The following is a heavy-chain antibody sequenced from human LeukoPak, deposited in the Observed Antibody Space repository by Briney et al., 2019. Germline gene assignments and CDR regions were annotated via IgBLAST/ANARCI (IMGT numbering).Heavy chain of an antibody. CDR3: ARAYDSGGYPSDY. D-gene: IGHD3-22*01. J-gene: IGHJ4*02. CDR2: ISPYKGNT. V-gene: IGHV1-18*01. CDR1: GYTFTNYG. Sequence: ASVKVSCKASGYTFTNYGITWVRQAPGQGLEWMGWISPYKGNTNYAQKFQGRVTMTRDTSISTAYMELSRLTSDDTAVYYCARAYDSGGYPSDYWGQGTLVTVSS.